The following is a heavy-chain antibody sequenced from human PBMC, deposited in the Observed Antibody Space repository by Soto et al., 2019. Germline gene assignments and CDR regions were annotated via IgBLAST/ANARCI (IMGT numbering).Heavy chain of an antibody. CDR3: ARYSGSGYDYVFYY. Sequence: QVQLVQSGAEVKKPGASVKVSCKASGSTFTIYGISWVRQAPGQGLEWMGWISAYNGKTNYAQKLQGRVTMTTDTSTSTAYMELRSLRSDVSAVYYCARYSGSGYDYVFYYWCQGTVVTVSS. D-gene: IGHD5-12*01. CDR1: GSTFTIYG. J-gene: IGHJ4*02. V-gene: IGHV1-18*01. CDR2: ISAYNGKT.